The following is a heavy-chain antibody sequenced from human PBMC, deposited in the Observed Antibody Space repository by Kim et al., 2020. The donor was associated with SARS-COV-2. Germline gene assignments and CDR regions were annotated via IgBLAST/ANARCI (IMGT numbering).Heavy chain of an antibody. D-gene: IGHD5-12*01. CDR3: ARDQWLPYYYYYYGMDV. Sequence: FQGRVTITRDTSASTAYMELSSLRSEDTAVYYCARDQWLPYYYYYYGMDVWGQGTTVTVSS. V-gene: IGHV1-3*01. J-gene: IGHJ6*02.